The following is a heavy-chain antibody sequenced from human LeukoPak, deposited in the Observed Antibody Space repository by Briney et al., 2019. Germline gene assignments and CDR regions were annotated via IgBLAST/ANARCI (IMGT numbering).Heavy chain of an antibody. CDR1: GFTFSSFS. D-gene: IGHD6-13*01. Sequence: PGGSLRLSCAASGFTFSSFSTNWVRQAPGKGLEWVAFIRFDGSNKYYADSVKGRFTISRDNSKNTLYLQMNRLRAEDTAVYYCAKVPAQSRYSRENYYMDVWGIGTTVTVSS. CDR2: IRFDGSNK. J-gene: IGHJ6*03. V-gene: IGHV3-30*02. CDR3: AKVPAQSRYSRENYYMDV.